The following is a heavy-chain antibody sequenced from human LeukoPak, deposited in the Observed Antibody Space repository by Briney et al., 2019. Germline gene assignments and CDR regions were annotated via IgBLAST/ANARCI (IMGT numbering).Heavy chain of an antibody. CDR2: IYPSDGST. V-gene: IGHV1-46*01. CDR1: GYSFTSNY. CDR3: ARDQEAFDY. Sequence: ASVKVSCKASGYSFTSNYIHWVRQAPGQALEWMGMIYPSDGSTSYAQKFQGRVTVTRDTSTSTVHMELSGLRSEDTAVYYCARDQEAFDYWGQGTLVTVSS. J-gene: IGHJ4*02.